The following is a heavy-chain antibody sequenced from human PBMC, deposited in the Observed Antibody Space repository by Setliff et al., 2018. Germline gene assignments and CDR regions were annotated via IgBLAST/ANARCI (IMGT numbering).Heavy chain of an antibody. J-gene: IGHJ3*02. CDR2: ISNSGSTI. D-gene: IGHD3-16*01. CDR3: ARVKEKLVLHAFDI. CDR1: GFTFRSYE. V-gene: IGHV3-48*03. Sequence: PGGSLRLSCAASGFTFRSYEMNWVRQAPGKGLECISYISNSGSTIYYADSVKGRFTISRDNANNSLYLQMNGLRAEDTAVYYCARVKEKLVLHAFDIWGQGTLVTVSS.